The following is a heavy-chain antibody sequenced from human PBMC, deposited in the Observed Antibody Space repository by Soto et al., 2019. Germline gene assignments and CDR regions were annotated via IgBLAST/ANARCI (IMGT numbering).Heavy chain of an antibody. D-gene: IGHD3-10*01. J-gene: IGHJ4*02. V-gene: IGHV4-59*01. CDR1: GVSISTYF. Sequence: LSLTCTVSGVSISTYFWNWIRQVPGQGLEWIGYVYYSVVTNYNPSLKSRLTMSVDTTTNQSSLRLNSLTAADSSAYYCAGSSAQGIILDYWGQGVLVTVSS. CDR2: VYYSVVT. CDR3: AGSSAQGIILDY.